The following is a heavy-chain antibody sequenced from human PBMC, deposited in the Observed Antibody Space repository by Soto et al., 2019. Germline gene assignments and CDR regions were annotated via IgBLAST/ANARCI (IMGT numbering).Heavy chain of an antibody. CDR3: VKDIGASGAYWYFDL. Sequence: EMQLVESGGGLVQPGRSPRLSCAASGFTFDDFAMHWVRQAPGKGLEWVSGINWNSGDIDYADSVRGRFTISRDNAKNALYLQMNSLRAEDAALYYCVKDIGASGAYWYFDLWGRGTLVTVSS. CDR1: GFTFDDFA. CDR2: INWNSGDI. V-gene: IGHV3-9*01. D-gene: IGHD2-8*02. J-gene: IGHJ2*01.